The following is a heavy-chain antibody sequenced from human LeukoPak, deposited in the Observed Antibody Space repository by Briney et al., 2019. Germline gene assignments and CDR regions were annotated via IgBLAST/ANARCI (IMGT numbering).Heavy chain of an antibody. Sequence: GGSLRLSRAASGFTFSSYGMHWVRQAPGKGLEWVAFIRYDGSNKYYADSVKGRFTISRDNSKNTLYLQMNSLRAEDTAVYYCAKDRITNDAFDIWGQGTMVTVSS. D-gene: IGHD3-10*01. CDR1: GFTFSSYG. V-gene: IGHV3-30*02. CDR3: AKDRITNDAFDI. CDR2: IRYDGSNK. J-gene: IGHJ3*02.